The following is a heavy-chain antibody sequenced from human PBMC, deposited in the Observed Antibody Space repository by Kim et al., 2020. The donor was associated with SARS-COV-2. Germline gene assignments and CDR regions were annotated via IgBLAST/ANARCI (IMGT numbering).Heavy chain of an antibody. J-gene: IGHJ6*02. Sequence: GGSLRLSCAASGFTFSSYGMHWVRQAPGKGLEWVAVISYDGSNKYYADSVKGRFTISRDNSKNTLYLQMNSLRAEDTAVYYCAKDNLPSIAAAGRLYYYYGMDVWGQGTTVTVSS. CDR1: GFTFSSYG. CDR3: AKDNLPSIAAAGRLYYYYGMDV. CDR2: ISYDGSNK. D-gene: IGHD6-13*01. V-gene: IGHV3-30*18.